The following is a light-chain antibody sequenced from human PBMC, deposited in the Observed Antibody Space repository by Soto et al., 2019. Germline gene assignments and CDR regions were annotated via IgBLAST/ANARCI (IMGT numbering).Light chain of an antibody. CDR2: EVS. Sequence: QSVLTQPPSASGSPGQSVTISCTGTSSDVGGYNFVSWYQQHPGKAPKLMIYEVSEWPSGVPDRFSGSKSGNTASLTVSGLQAEDEADYYCSSYAGSNNVVFGGGTKLTVL. V-gene: IGLV2-8*01. J-gene: IGLJ2*01. CDR3: SSYAGSNNVV. CDR1: SSDVGGYNF.